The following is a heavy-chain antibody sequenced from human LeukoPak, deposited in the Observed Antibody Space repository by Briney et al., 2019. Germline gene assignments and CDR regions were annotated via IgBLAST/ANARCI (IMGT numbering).Heavy chain of an antibody. D-gene: IGHD4-23*01. CDR2: FTSGSRYI. J-gene: IGHJ6*03. CDR1: GFTFSNYN. V-gene: IGHV3-21*01. CDR3: ARDGDTVLTRGYYYYMDV. Sequence: GGSLRLSCAASGFTFSNYNMNWVRQAPGKGLEWVSSFTSGSRYIYYGDSVKGRFTISRDNAKNSLFLQMDSLRAEDTAVYYCARDGDTVLTRGYYYYMDVWGKGTTVTVSS.